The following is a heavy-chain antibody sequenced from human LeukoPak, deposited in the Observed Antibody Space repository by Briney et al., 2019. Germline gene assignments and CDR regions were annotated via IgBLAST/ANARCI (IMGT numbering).Heavy chain of an antibody. CDR3: ARGLGYCTSTTCLLPFDY. V-gene: IGHV3-53*01. CDR2: IYSGGST. Sequence: GGSLRLSCAASGFTVSTYYMTWVRQAPGKGLECVSVIYSGGSTYYADSVKGRFTVSRDSSKNTLYLQMNSLRAEDTAMYYCARGLGYCTSTTCLLPFDYWGQGTLVTVSS. CDR1: GFTVSTYY. D-gene: IGHD2-2*01. J-gene: IGHJ4*02.